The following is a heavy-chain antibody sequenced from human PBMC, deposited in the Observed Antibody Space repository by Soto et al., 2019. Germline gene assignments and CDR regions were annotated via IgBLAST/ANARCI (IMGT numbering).Heavy chain of an antibody. CDR1: GFTFSNYW. CDR2: INQDGSVK. J-gene: IGHJ4*02. CDR3: ARVGYSSSSLDY. V-gene: IGHV3-7*03. Sequence: GSLRLSCAASGFTFSNYWMTWVRQAPGKGLEWVGNINQDGSVKYYVGSVKGRFTMSRDNAKNSQFLQMNSLAAEDTAVYYCARVGYSSSSLDYWGQGTLVTVSS. D-gene: IGHD6-6*01.